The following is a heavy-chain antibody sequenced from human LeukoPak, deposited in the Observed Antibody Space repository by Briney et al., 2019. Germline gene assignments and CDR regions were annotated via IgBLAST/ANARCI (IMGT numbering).Heavy chain of an antibody. CDR3: ARDNNWNYPDY. V-gene: IGHV3-23*01. Sequence: GGSLRLSCAASGFTFNSYAMNWVRQAPGKGLEWVSGISGSGGDTYYADSVKGRFTISRDNSKNTLFLQMNSLRAEDTAVYYCARDNNWNYPDYWGQGTLVTVSS. CDR1: GFTFNSYA. CDR2: ISGSGGDT. J-gene: IGHJ4*02. D-gene: IGHD1-7*01.